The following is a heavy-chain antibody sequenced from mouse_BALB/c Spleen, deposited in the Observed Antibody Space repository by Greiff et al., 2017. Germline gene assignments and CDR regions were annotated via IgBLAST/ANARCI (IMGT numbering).Heavy chain of an antibody. CDR3: AREDDYDAMDY. Sequence: VQGVESGAELVRPGTSVKVSCKASGYAFTNYLIEWVKQRPGQGLEWIGVINPGSGGTNYNEKFKGKATLTADKSSSTAYMQLSSLTSDDSAVYFCAREDDYDAMDYWGQGTSVTVSS. V-gene: IGHV1-54*01. CDR2: INPGSGGT. CDR1: GYAFTNYL. J-gene: IGHJ4*01.